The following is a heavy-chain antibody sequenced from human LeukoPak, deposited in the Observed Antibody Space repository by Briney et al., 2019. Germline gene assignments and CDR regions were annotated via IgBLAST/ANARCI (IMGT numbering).Heavy chain of an antibody. Sequence: GGSLRLSCAASGFTFSSYGMHWVRQAPGKGLEGVAVIWYDGSNKYYADSVKGRFTISRDNSKNTLYLQMNSLRAEDTAVYYCARVSDGMDVWGQGTTVTVSS. J-gene: IGHJ6*02. V-gene: IGHV3-33*01. CDR3: ARVSDGMDV. CDR2: IWYDGSNK. D-gene: IGHD3-10*01. CDR1: GFTFSSYG.